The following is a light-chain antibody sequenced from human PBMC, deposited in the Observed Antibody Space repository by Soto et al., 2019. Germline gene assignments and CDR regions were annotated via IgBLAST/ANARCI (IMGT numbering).Light chain of an antibody. J-gene: IGKJ5*01. CDR3: QQRSNGTPIT. CDR1: QSVSSSY. Sequence: NVFTQSPGTLSLTQGERATLSCRASQSVSSSYLTWYQQKPGQAPKILIYSASSRATGIPDRFSGSGSGTLFTLTISRLEPEDFAVYYCQQRSNGTPITFGQGTRLEI. V-gene: IGKV3D-20*02. CDR2: SAS.